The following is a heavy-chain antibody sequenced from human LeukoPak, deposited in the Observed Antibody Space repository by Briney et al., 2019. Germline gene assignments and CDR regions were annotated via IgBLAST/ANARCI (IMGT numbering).Heavy chain of an antibody. CDR3: ARFDYYHQYHDY. D-gene: IGHD1-26*01. CDR1: GFTFSSYW. Sequence: GGSLRLSCAASGFTFSSYWMSWVRQAPGKGLEGVANIKQDGSEKYYVDSVKGRFTIYRDNDKNSLYLQMNSLRAEDTAVYYCARFDYYHQYHDYWGQGTLVTVSS. CDR2: IKQDGSEK. J-gene: IGHJ4*02. V-gene: IGHV3-7*01.